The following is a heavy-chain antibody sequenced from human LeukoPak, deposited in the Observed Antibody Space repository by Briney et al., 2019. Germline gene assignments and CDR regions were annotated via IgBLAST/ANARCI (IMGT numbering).Heavy chain of an antibody. CDR3: ARKNRNRDRSAFDI. J-gene: IGHJ3*02. CDR2: IIPIFGTA. Sequence: SVKVSCKASGYTFTSYGISWVRQAPGQGLEWMGGIIPIFGTANYAQKFQGRVTITADKSTSTAYMELSSLRSEDTAVYYCARKNRNRDRSAFDIWGQGTMVTVSS. D-gene: IGHD1-14*01. CDR1: GYTFTSYG. V-gene: IGHV1-69*06.